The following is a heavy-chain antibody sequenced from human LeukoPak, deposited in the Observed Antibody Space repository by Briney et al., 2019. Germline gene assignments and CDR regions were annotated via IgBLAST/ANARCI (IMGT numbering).Heavy chain of an antibody. CDR2: IYYSGST. J-gene: IGHJ6*03. Sequence: SETLSLTCTVSGGSISSSSYYWGWIRQPPGKGLEWIGSIYYSGSTYYNPSLKSRVTISVDTSKNQFSLKLSSVTAADTAVYYCARSLTYYYGSGSYYYNYYYYMDVWGKGTTVTISS. D-gene: IGHD3-10*01. CDR3: ARSLTYYYGSGSYYYNYYYYMDV. V-gene: IGHV4-39*01. CDR1: GGSISSSSYY.